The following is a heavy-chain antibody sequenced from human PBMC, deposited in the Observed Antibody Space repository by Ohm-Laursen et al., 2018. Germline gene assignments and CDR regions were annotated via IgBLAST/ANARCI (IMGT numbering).Heavy chain of an antibody. V-gene: IGHV4-34*01. CDR2: INHSGSA. J-gene: IGHJ4*02. D-gene: IGHD2-8*02. CDR3: ARGWYYFDY. Sequence: SETLSLTCTVSGDSFSTYYWSWIRQPPGKGLEWIGEINHSGSANYNPSLKSRVTISVDTSKNQFSLKLSSVTAADTAVYYYARGWYYFDYWGQGTLVTVSS. CDR1: GDSFSTYY.